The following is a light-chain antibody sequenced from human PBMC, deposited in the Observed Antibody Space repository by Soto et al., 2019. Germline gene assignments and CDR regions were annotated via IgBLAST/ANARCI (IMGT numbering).Light chain of an antibody. CDR2: DAS. CDR3: QQYNIWPWT. CDR1: QSVSNR. J-gene: IGKJ1*01. Sequence: EILMTQSPATLSVSPGEGVTLSCRVSQSVSNRLAWYQHRPGQAPRLLIYDASTRATGIPARFSGSGSGADFPLTISSLQSEGFAVYFCQQYNIWPWTFGQGARVEIK. V-gene: IGKV3-15*01.